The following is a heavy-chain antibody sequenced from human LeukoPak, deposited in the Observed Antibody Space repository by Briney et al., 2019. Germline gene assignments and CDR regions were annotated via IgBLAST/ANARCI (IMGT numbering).Heavy chain of an antibody. CDR1: GYTFTGYY. CDR3: ARDRTYISHPLLDYYYMDV. D-gene: IGHD3-16*01. J-gene: IGHJ6*03. V-gene: IGHV1-2*06. Sequence: ASVKVSCTASGYTFTGYYMHWVRQAPGQGLEWMGRINPNSSGTNYAQKFQGRDTIPRDSSISTAYMELSRLRSDDTAVYYCARDRTYISHPLLDYYYMDVWGKGTTVTVSS. CDR2: INPNSSGT.